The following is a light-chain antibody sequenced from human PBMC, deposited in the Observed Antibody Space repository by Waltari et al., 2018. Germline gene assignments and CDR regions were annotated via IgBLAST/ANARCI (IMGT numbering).Light chain of an antibody. CDR1: QSISSW. CDR3: QQYNSYRT. J-gene: IGKJ1*01. V-gene: IGKV1-5*03. Sequence: DIQMTQSPSTLSASVGDRVTITCRASQSISSWLAWYQQKPGKAPKLLIYKASSLESGVPSRFSGSGSGTEFTLTIRSLHPDDFATYYCQQYNSYRTFGQGTKVEIK. CDR2: KAS.